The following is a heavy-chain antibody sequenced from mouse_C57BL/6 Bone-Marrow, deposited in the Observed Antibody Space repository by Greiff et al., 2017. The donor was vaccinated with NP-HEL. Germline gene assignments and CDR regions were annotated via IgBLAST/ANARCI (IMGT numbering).Heavy chain of an antibody. CDR1: GFTFSNYW. V-gene: IGHV6-3*01. CDR3: TGYDYDGGGSGLYYFDY. CDR2: IRLKSDNYAT. D-gene: IGHD2-4*01. Sequence: EVKVEESGGGLVQPGGSMKLSCVASGFTFSNYWMNWVRQSPEKGLEWVAQIRLKSDNYATHYAESVKGRFTISRDDSKSSVYLQMNNLRAEDTGIYYCTGYDYDGGGSGLYYFDYWGQGTTLTVSS. J-gene: IGHJ2*01.